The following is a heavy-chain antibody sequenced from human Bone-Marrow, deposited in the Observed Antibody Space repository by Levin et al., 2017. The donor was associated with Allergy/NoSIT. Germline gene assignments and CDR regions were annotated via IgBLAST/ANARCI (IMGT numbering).Heavy chain of an antibody. CDR1: GFTFSSYG. Sequence: PGGSLRLSCAASGFTFSSYGMHWVRQAPGKGLEWVAVISYDGSNKYYADSVKGRFTISRDNSKNTLYLQMNSLRAEDTAVYYCAKDGNLVSDYYFDYWGQGTLVTVSS. CDR3: AKDGNLVSDYYFDY. D-gene: IGHD1-1*01. CDR2: ISYDGSNK. J-gene: IGHJ4*02. V-gene: IGHV3-30*18.